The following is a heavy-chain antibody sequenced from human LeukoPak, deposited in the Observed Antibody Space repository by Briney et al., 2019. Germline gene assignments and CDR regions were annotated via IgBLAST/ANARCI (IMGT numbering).Heavy chain of an antibody. V-gene: IGHV1-18*01. CDR3: ARSRVAAAGTQAFDI. D-gene: IGHD6-13*01. J-gene: IGHJ3*02. CDR1: GYTFTSYG. Sequence: ASVNVSCKASGYTFTSYGISWVRQAPGQGLEWMGWISAYNGNTNYAQKLQGRVTMTTDTSTSTAYMELRSLRSDDTAVYYCARSRVAAAGTQAFDIWGQGTMVTVSS. CDR2: ISAYNGNT.